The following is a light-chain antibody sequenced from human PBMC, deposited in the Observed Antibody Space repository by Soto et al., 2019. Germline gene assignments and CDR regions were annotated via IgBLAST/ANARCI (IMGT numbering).Light chain of an antibody. CDR3: QSADSSGTYV. Sequence: SYELTQPPSVSVSPGQTARITCSGDALPKQYTYWYQQKPGQAPVLLINKDSERPSGIPERFSGSSSGTTVTLTISGVQAEDEADYYCQSADSSGTYVFATGTKVTVL. V-gene: IGLV3-25*03. CDR2: KDS. CDR1: ALPKQY. J-gene: IGLJ1*01.